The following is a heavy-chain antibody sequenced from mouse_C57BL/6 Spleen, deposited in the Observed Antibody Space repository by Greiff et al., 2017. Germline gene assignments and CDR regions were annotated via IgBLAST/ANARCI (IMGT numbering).Heavy chain of an antibody. J-gene: IGHJ1*03. Sequence: VQLKQSGPGLAKPSQTLSLTCSVTGYSITSDYWNWIRKFPGNKLEYMGYISYSGSTYYNPSLKSRISITRDTSKNQYYLQLNSVTTEDTATYYCARYTNYGSSYNWYFDVWGTGTTVTVSS. CDR2: ISYSGST. CDR1: GYSITSDY. CDR3: ARYTNYGSSYNWYFDV. D-gene: IGHD1-1*01. V-gene: IGHV3-8*01.